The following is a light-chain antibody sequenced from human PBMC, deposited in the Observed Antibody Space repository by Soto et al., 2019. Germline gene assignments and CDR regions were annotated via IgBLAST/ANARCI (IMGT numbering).Light chain of an antibody. CDR1: QSVSNNY. J-gene: IGKJ1*01. CDR2: GAS. Sequence: IMLTQSPGTLSLSPGERATLSCWASQSVSNNYLAWYQQKPGQAPRLLIYGASNRATGIPDRFSGSGSGTDFTLTISRLEPEDFAVYYCQQYGSSGTFGQGTKVDI. CDR3: QQYGSSGT. V-gene: IGKV3-20*01.